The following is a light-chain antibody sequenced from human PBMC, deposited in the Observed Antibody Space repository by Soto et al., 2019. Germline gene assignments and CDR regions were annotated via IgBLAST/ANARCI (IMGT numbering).Light chain of an antibody. V-gene: IGKV1-5*03. CDR1: QSISSW. CDR2: KAS. Sequence: DIQLAQSPSTVSASLRDRVTITCRASQSISSWLAWYQQKPGKAPKVLIYKASSLDSGVPSRFSGSGSGTEFTLTISSLQPDDFATYYCQQYNTYPGTFGQGTKVDIK. CDR3: QQYNTYPGT. J-gene: IGKJ1*01.